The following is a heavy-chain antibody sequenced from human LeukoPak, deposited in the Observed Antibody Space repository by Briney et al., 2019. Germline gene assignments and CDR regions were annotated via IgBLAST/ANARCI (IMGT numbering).Heavy chain of an antibody. Sequence: SETLSLTCTVSHYSITSGYYWGWIRQPPGKGLEWIGTIDHSGSTYYNPSLKSRVTISVDTSKDQFSLNLSSVTAADTAVYYCARVFSGSYYFDYWGQGTLVTVSS. J-gene: IGHJ4*02. V-gene: IGHV4-38-2*02. CDR1: HYSITSGYY. D-gene: IGHD1-26*01. CDR3: ARVFSGSYYFDY. CDR2: IDHSGST.